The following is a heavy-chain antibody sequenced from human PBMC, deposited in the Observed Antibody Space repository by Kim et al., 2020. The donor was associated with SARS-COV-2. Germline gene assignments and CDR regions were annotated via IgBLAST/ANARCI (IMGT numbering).Heavy chain of an antibody. V-gene: IGHV4-34*01. CDR3: ARGYSR. J-gene: IGHJ4*02. Sequence: NQSGSTNYNSPLKSRVTISVDTSKNQFSLKLSSVTAADTGVYYCARGYSRWGQGTLVTVSS. D-gene: IGHD6-13*01. CDR2: NQSGST.